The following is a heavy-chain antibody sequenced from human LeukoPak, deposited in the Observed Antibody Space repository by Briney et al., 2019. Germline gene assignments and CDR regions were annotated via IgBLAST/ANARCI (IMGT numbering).Heavy chain of an antibody. CDR3: ERLYTSFRAFDI. Sequence: PSETLSLTCTVSGGPISRGDYYWSWIRQHPGKGLEWIGYIYYSGSTYYNPSLKSRVTISVEPSKNQFSLKLSSVTAADTAVYYCERLYTSFRAFDIWGQGTMVTVSS. V-gene: IGHV4-31*03. CDR2: IYYSGST. J-gene: IGHJ3*02. CDR1: GGPISRGDYY. D-gene: IGHD6-6*01.